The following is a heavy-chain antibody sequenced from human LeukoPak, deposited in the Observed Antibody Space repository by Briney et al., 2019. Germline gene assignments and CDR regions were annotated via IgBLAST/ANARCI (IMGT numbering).Heavy chain of an antibody. J-gene: IGHJ4*02. CDR2: IYYSGST. Sequence: PSETLSLTCGVYGGSLRGYYWTWIRQPPGAGLEWIGYIYYSGSTNYNPSLKSRVTISVDTSKNQFSLKLSSVTAADTAVYYCAGWAYSTDWYQYFDKWGQGTLVTVSS. CDR3: AGWAYSTDWYQYFDK. D-gene: IGHD6-19*01. CDR1: GGSLRGYY. V-gene: IGHV4-59*08.